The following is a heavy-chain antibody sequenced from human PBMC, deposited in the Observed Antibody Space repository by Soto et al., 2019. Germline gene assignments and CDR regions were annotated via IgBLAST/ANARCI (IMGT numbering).Heavy chain of an antibody. CDR3: ANHLAVADTRSVDY. CDR1: GGSISSGDYY. Sequence: SETLSLTCTVSGGSISSGDYYWSWIRQPPGKGLEWIGNIYYSGSTYYNPSLKSRVTISADTSKNQFSLKLTSVTAADTAVYYCANHLAVADTRSVDYWGQGTLVTVSS. D-gene: IGHD6-13*01. J-gene: IGHJ4*02. V-gene: IGHV4-39*01. CDR2: IYYSGST.